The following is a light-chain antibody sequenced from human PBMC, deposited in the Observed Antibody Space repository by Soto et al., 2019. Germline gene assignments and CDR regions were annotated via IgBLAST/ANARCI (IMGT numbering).Light chain of an antibody. J-gene: IGKJ2*02. V-gene: IGKV1-39*01. Sequence: DILLTQSPASLSLSAGERTTLSCRASQSISRNLNWYQQMPGKAPSLLIYAAPDLPSGVPGRFSGSGSGTEFNLTISSLQPEDLANYYCQQSNSPPCTFGQGTKLEIK. CDR1: QSISRN. CDR2: AAP. CDR3: QQSNSPPCT.